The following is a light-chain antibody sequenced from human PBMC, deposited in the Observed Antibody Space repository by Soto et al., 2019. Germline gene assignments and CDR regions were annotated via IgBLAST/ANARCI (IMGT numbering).Light chain of an antibody. CDR3: HQYGSSPYT. J-gene: IGKJ2*01. V-gene: IGKV3-20*01. CDR2: GAS. CDR1: QSFSSSY. Sequence: EIVLTQSPGTLSLSPGERATLSCRASQSFSSSYLAWYQQKPGQAPRLLIYGASSRATGIPDRFSGSGSGTDFTLTISSLELEDFAVYYCHQYGSSPYTFGQGTKLEI.